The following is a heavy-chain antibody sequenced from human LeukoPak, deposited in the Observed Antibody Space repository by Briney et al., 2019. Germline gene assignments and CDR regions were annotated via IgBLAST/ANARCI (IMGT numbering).Heavy chain of an antibody. CDR1: GFTFSSYA. J-gene: IGHJ4*02. CDR3: ASDIVVVPAAMWGGIFDY. Sequence: GGSLRLSCAASGFTFSSYAMHWVRQAPGKGLEWVAVISYDGSNKYYADSVKGRFTISRDNSKNTLYLQMNSLRAEDTAVYYCASDIVVVPAAMWGGIFDYWGQGTLVTVSS. D-gene: IGHD2-2*01. V-gene: IGHV3-30-3*01. CDR2: ISYDGSNK.